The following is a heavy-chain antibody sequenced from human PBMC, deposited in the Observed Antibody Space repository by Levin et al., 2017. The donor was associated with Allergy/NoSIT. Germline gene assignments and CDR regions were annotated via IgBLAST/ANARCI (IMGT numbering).Heavy chain of an antibody. D-gene: IGHD3-10*01. V-gene: IGHV1-2*06. CDR3: ARYSGSGSYYYYYYYMDV. Sequence: GGSLRLSCKASGYTFTGYYMHWVRQAPGQGLEWMGRINPNSGGTNYAQKFQGRVTMTRDTSISTAYMELSRLRSDDTAVYYCARYSGSGSYYYYYYYMDVWGKGTTVTVSS. CDR1: GYTFTGYY. J-gene: IGHJ6*03. CDR2: INPNSGGT.